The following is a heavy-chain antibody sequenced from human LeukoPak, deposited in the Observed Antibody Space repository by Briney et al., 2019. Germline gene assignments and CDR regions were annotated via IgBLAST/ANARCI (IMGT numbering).Heavy chain of an antibody. CDR1: GFTLSNHW. D-gene: IGHD6-13*01. V-gene: IGHV3-7*03. CDR3: ARDRVAAAGTNWFDP. J-gene: IGHJ5*02. CDR2: VNRDGSET. Sequence: GGSLRLSCAASGFTLSNHWMTWVRQVPGRGPEWVANVNRDGSETYYLDSVKGRFTISRDNAKNSLYLQMNSLRAEDTAVYYCARDRVAAAGTNWFDPWGQGTLVTVSS.